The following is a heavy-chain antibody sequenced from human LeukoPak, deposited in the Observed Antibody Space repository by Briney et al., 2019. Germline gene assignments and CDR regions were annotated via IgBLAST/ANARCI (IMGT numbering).Heavy chain of an antibody. CDR2: ISSSGSTI. J-gene: IGHJ3*02. CDR3: ARLRGGVSGYYYDAFDI. D-gene: IGHD3-22*01. CDR1: GFTFSSYE. V-gene: IGHV3-48*03. Sequence: PGGSLRLSCAASGFTFSSYEMNWVRQAPGKGLEWVSYISSSGSTIYYADSVKGRFTISRDNAKNSLYLQMNSLRAEDTAVYYCARLRGGVSGYYYDAFDIWGQGTMVTVSS.